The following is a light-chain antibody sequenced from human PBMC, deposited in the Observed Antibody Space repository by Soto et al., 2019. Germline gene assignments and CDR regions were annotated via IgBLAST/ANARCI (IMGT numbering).Light chain of an antibody. CDR2: DVN. V-gene: IGLV2-14*03. J-gene: IGLJ2*01. CDR1: SSDVGGYEY. Sequence: QSALTQPASVSGSPGQSITISCTGTSSDVGGYEYVSWYQQHPGKAPKLMIYDVNNRPSGVSNRFSGSKSGNTASLTISGLQAEDEADYYCSSYTSSTTLVFGGGTKLTVL. CDR3: SSYTSSTTLV.